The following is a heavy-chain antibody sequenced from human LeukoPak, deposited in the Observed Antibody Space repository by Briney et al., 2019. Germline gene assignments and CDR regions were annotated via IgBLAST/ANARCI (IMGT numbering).Heavy chain of an antibody. CDR3: ARALWFGGNDPLNFDY. CDR1: GYTFTSYY. CDR2: INPSGGST. D-gene: IGHD3-10*01. Sequence: EASVKVSCKASGYTFTSYYMHWVRQAPGQGLEWMGIINPSGGSTSYAQKFQGRVTMTRDTSTSTVYMELSSLRSEDTAVYYCARALWFGGNDPLNFDYWGQGTLVTVSS. V-gene: IGHV1-46*01. J-gene: IGHJ4*02.